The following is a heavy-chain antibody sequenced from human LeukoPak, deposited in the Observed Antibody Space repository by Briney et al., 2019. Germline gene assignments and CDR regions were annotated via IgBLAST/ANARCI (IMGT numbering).Heavy chain of an antibody. J-gene: IGHJ5*02. CDR2: ISGSGGST. CDR1: GFTFSSYG. V-gene: IGHV3-23*01. Sequence: GGTLRLSCAASGFTFSSYGMSWVRQAPGKGLEWVSAISGSGGSTYYADSVKGRFTISRDNSKNTLYLQMNSLRAEDTAVYYCAKDRRGFGELYTDWFDPWGQRTLVTVSS. D-gene: IGHD3-10*01. CDR3: AKDRRGFGELYTDWFDP.